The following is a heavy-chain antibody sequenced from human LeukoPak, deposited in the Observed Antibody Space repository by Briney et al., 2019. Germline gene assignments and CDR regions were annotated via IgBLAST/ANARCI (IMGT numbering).Heavy chain of an antibody. J-gene: IGHJ4*02. CDR1: GYTLTELS. Sequence: ASVKVSCKVSGYTLTELSIHWVRQAPGKGLEWMGGFDPEDGETIYAQKFQGRVTMTEDTSTDTAYMELSSLRSEDTAVYYCATGAYYDILTGSPPFDYWGQGTLVTVSS. CDR3: ATGAYYDILTGSPPFDY. V-gene: IGHV1-24*01. CDR2: FDPEDGET. D-gene: IGHD3-9*01.